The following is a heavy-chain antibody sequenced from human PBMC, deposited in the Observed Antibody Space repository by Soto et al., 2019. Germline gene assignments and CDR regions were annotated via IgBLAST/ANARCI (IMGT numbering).Heavy chain of an antibody. V-gene: IGHV4-39*01. Sequence: SETLSLTCAVSGGSISSSSYYWGWIRQPPGKGLEWIGSIYYSGSTYYNPSLKSRVTISVDTSKNQFSLKLSSVTAADTAVYYCARRFGQLVGLDYWGQGTLVTVSS. J-gene: IGHJ4*02. CDR2: IYYSGST. D-gene: IGHD6-6*01. CDR3: ARRFGQLVGLDY. CDR1: GGSISSSSYY.